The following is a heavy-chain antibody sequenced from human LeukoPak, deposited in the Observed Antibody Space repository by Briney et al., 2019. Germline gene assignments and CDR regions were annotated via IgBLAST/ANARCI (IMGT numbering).Heavy chain of an antibody. Sequence: PGGSLRLSCAASGFTFSSYAMSWVRQAPGKGLEWVSGISGSGGSTYYADSVKGRFTISRDNSKNTLYLQMNSLRAEDTAVYYCAKSVDRYCSSTSCSAFDYWGQGTLVTVSS. D-gene: IGHD2-2*01. CDR1: GFTFSSYA. CDR3: AKSVDRYCSSTSCSAFDY. J-gene: IGHJ4*02. V-gene: IGHV3-23*01. CDR2: ISGSGGST.